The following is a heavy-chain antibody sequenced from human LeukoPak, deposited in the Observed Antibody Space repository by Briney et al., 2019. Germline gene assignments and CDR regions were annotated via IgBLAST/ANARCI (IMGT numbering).Heavy chain of an antibody. Sequence: GGSLRLSCAASGFSFSDHWMSWVRQAPGKGLEWVANIRPDRSAQYYVDSVKGRFTISRDNAKNSLYLQMDSLRVDDTAVYYCARDRKSSAGSDFWSQGAFVTVSS. CDR1: GFSFSDHW. D-gene: IGHD6-19*01. CDR3: ARDRKSSAGSDF. CDR2: IRPDRSAQ. J-gene: IGHJ4*02. V-gene: IGHV3-7*01.